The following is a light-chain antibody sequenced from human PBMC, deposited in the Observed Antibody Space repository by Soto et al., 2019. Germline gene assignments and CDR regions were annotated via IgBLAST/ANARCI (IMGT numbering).Light chain of an antibody. CDR3: QTWGTGYVV. CDR1: SGHSSYA. J-gene: IGLJ2*01. CDR2: LNSDGSH. Sequence: QLVLTQSPSAPASLGAAVKLTCTLSSGHSSYAIAWHQQQPGKGPRYLTKLNSDGSHSKGDGIPDRFSGPSSGAERYLTISCLQSEDEADYYCQTWGTGYVVFGGGTKLTVL. V-gene: IGLV4-69*01.